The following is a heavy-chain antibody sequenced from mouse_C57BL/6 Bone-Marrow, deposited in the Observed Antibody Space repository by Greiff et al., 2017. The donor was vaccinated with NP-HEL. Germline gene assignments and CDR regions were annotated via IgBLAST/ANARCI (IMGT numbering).Heavy chain of an antibody. CDR1: GYTFTSYG. CDR2: IYPRSGNT. J-gene: IGHJ3*01. Sequence: VQLQQSGAELARPGASVKLSCKASGYTFTSYGISWVKQRTGQGLEWIGEIYPRSGNTYYNEKFKGKATLTADKSSSTAYMGLRSLTSEDSAVYVCARGYYGSSPAWFAYWGQGTLVTVSA. D-gene: IGHD1-1*01. V-gene: IGHV1-81*01. CDR3: ARGYYGSSPAWFAY.